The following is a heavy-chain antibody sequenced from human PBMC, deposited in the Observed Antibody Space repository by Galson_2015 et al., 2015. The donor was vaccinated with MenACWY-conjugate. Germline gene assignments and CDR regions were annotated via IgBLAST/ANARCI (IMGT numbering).Heavy chain of an antibody. CDR2: INPGGSST. Sequence: SLRLSCAASGFIFNTYWMHWVRQAPGKGLVWVSRINPGGSSTTYPDSVKDRFTISRDNAKNTLYLQMNSLRPEDTAVFSCAKTRGASFYFDSWGQGTLVTVSS. J-gene: IGHJ4*02. CDR3: AKTRGASFYFDS. D-gene: IGHD1-26*01. V-gene: IGHV3-74*01. CDR1: GFIFNTYW.